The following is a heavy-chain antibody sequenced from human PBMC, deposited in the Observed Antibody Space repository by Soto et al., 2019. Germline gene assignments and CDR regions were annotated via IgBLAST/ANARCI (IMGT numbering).Heavy chain of an antibody. CDR3: AREGRQNWFDP. V-gene: IGHV1-69*04. Sequence: ASVKVSCKASGGTFSSYTISWVRQAPGQGLEWMGRIIPILGIANYAQKFQGRVTITADKSTSTAYMELSSLRSEDTAVYYCAREGRQNWFDPWGQGTLVTVSS. CDR2: IIPILGIA. J-gene: IGHJ5*02. CDR1: GGTFSSYT.